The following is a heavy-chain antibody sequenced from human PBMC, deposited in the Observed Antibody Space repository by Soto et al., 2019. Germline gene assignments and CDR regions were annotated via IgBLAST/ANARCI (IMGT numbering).Heavy chain of an antibody. CDR2: ISAYNGNT. CDR3: ARDGCSSTSCYFPWFDP. J-gene: IGHJ5*02. CDR1: GYTFTSYG. V-gene: IGHV1-18*01. Sequence: ASVKVSCKASGYTFTSYGISWVRHAPGQGLEWMGWISAYNGNTNYAQKLQGRVTMTTDTSTSTAYMELRSLRSDDTAVYYCARDGCSSTSCYFPWFDPWGQGTLVTVSS. D-gene: IGHD2-2*01.